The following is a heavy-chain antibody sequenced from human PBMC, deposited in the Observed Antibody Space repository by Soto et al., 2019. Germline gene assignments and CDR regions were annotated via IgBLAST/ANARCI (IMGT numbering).Heavy chain of an antibody. CDR1: GFTFSSYS. J-gene: IGHJ3*02. CDR2: ISSSSSYI. CDR3: ARETGDLLADAFDI. V-gene: IGHV3-21*01. D-gene: IGHD7-27*01. Sequence: GGSLRLSCAASGFTFSSYSMNWVRQAPGKGLEWVSSISSSSSYIYYADSVKGRFIISRDNAKNSLYLQMNSLRAEDTAVYYCARETGDLLADAFDIWGQGTMVTVSS.